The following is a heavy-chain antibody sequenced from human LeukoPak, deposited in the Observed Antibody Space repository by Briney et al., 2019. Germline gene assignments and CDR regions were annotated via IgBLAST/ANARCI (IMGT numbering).Heavy chain of an antibody. CDR2: INGDGTYT. D-gene: IGHD3-16*01. V-gene: IGHV3-74*01. CDR3: TRDANWAVNDY. J-gene: IGHJ4*02. CDR1: GFTFSDYW. Sequence: PGGSLRLSCRTSGFTFSDYWMHWVRQIPGKGLLWVTRINGDGTYTNYAGSVRGRFTISRDNAKNTVYLQMKGLRVDDTAVYYCTRDANWAVNDYWGQGALVTVSS.